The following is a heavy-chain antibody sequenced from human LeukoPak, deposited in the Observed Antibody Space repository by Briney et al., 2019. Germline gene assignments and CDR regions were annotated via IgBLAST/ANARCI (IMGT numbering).Heavy chain of an antibody. J-gene: IGHJ4*02. V-gene: IGHV3-23*01. CDR3: ARDPPILRWSFDY. CDR1: GFTFSVYA. D-gene: IGHD4-23*01. CDR2: ISGLGGST. Sequence: PGGSLRLSCAASGFTFSVYAVSWVRRTPGKGREWVSAISGLGGSTNYAASVKRRFTISRDKSKNTLSLQMSSLRPEDMAVYYCARDPPILRWSFDYWGQGTLVTVSS.